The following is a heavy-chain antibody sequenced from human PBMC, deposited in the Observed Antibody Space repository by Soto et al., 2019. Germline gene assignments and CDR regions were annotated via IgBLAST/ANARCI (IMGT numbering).Heavy chain of an antibody. CDR2: LIPIFGAL. Sequence: QEQLVQSGAEVKKPGSSVKVSCKASGGTFINSPITWVRQAPGQGLEWMGGLIPIFGALNYSQKFQGRLTIIADAPTSTAHMELSSLSSEDTAVYYCARVFDGYYYYSMDVWGQGTTVTVSS. J-gene: IGHJ6*02. CDR3: ARVFDGYYYYSMDV. V-gene: IGHV1-69*01. CDR1: GGTFINSP.